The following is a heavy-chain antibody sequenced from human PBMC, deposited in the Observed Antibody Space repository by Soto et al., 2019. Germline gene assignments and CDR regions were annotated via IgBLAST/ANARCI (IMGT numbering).Heavy chain of an antibody. J-gene: IGHJ6*02. CDR1: RFTFSSYA. V-gene: IGHV3-30-3*01. D-gene: IGHD6-13*01. CDR3: ARAAAYFYHYYYAMDV. CDR2: ISHDGSEK. Sequence: HPGGSLRLSCAASRFTFSSYAMDWVRQAPGKGLEWVAVISHDGSEKYYGDSVKGRFTISRDNPKNTVYLQMNSLRPEDTAVYYCARAAAYFYHYYYAMDVRGQGTAVTVSS.